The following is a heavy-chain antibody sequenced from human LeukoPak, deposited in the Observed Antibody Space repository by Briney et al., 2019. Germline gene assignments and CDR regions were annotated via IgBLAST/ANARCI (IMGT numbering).Heavy chain of an antibody. V-gene: IGHV3-48*03. CDR1: GFTFSSFE. Sequence: GGSLRLSCGASGFTFSSFEMNWVRQAPGKGLEGVSYISSSGSTIYYADSVKGRFTISRDNAKNSLYLQMNSLRAEDTAVYYCARAHYYDSSGFDYWGPGTLVTVSS. CDR2: ISSSGSTI. CDR3: ARAHYYDSSGFDY. J-gene: IGHJ4*02. D-gene: IGHD3-22*01.